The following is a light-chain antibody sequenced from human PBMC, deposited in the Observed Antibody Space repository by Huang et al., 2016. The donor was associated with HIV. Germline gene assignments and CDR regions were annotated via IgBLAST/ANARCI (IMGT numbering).Light chain of an antibody. Sequence: DIQMTQSPSSLSASVGDRVTITCRASQTITTYLRWYQQKPRKAPKLLIYVASSLHSRVPSRFSGSGSGTEFNLTISSLQPEDFATYYCQQSYLTPLTFGGGTRLEIK. CDR1: QTITTY. J-gene: IGKJ4*01. CDR2: VAS. CDR3: QQSYLTPLT. V-gene: IGKV1-39*01.